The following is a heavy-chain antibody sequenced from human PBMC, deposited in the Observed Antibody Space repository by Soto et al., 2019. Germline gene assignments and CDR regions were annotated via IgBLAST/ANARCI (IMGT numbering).Heavy chain of an antibody. Sequence: SQTLSLTCAISGDSVSSNSAAWNWIRQSPSRGLEWLGRTYYRSKWYNDYAVSVKSRITINPDTSKNQFSLQLNSVTPEDTAVYYCAREKYQLPTSYYYYYGMDVWGQGTTVTVSS. CDR3: AREKYQLPTSYYYYYGMDV. CDR2: TYYRSKWYN. V-gene: IGHV6-1*01. D-gene: IGHD2-2*01. J-gene: IGHJ6*02. CDR1: GDSVSSNSAA.